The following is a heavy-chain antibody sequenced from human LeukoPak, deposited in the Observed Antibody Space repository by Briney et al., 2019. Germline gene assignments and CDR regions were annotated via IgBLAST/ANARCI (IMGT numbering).Heavy chain of an antibody. D-gene: IGHD6-6*01. Sequence: PSETLSLTCTVSGGSISSYYWGWIRQPPGKGLEWIGYIYYSGSTNYNPSLKSRVTISVDTSKNQFSLKLSSVTAADTAVYYCARDADGGSSSRFDYWGQGTLVTVSS. CDR3: ARDADGGSSSRFDY. CDR2: IYYSGST. CDR1: GGSISSYY. V-gene: IGHV4-59*01. J-gene: IGHJ4*02.